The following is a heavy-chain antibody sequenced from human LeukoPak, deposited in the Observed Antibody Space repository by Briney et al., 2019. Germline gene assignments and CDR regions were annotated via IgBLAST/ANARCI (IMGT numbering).Heavy chain of an antibody. J-gene: IGHJ4*02. D-gene: IGHD1-26*01. CDR3: ARGWELDS. CDR2: IHSYNGNT. Sequence: ASVKVSCKASGYTFTNYVISWVRQAPGQGLEWMGWIHSYNGNTNYAQKLQGRVTMTTDTSTSAAYVELRRLKSDDTAVYYCARGWELDSWGQGTLVTVSS. CDR1: GYTFTNYV. V-gene: IGHV1-18*01.